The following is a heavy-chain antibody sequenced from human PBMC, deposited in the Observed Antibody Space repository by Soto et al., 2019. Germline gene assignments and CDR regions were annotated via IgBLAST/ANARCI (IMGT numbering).Heavy chain of an antibody. J-gene: IGHJ4*02. CDR3: ARERIYYDSSAYPDY. CDR1: GGSISSSTYY. Sequence: SETLSLTCTVSGGSISSSTYYWAWIRQPPGKRLEWIGSIHYSGYTYYNPSLKGRVTVSVDTSKNEFSLKLTSVTAADTAVYYCARERIYYDSSAYPDYWGQATLVTVSS. CDR2: IHYSGYT. V-gene: IGHV4-39*02. D-gene: IGHD3-22*01.